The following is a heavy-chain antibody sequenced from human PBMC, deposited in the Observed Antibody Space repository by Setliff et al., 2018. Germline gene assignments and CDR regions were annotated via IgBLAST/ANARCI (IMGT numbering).Heavy chain of an antibody. CDR2: INHSGNT. V-gene: IGHV4-4*02. CDR1: GDSISSGNW. D-gene: IGHD3-22*01. J-gene: IGHJ4*02. CDR3: ARAPRYFDSTGSYFDG. Sequence: SETLSLTCAVSGDSISSGNWWSWVRQPPEKGLEWIGEINHSGNTNYNPSLKSRVTISVDTSKDQFSLKVISMTAADTAVYYCARAPRYFDSTGSYFDGWGQGTLVTVSS.